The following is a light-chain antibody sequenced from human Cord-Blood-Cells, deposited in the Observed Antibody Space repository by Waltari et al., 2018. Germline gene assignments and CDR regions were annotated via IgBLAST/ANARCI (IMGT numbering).Light chain of an antibody. CDR2: KVS. J-gene: IGKJ1*01. V-gene: IGKV2-30*01. CDR1: QSLVYSDGNTY. CDR3: MQGTHWPWR. Sequence: DVVMTQSPLSLPVTLGQPASISCRSSQSLVYSDGNTYLNWFQQRPGQSPRRLIYKVSNRDSGVPDRFSGSGSGTDFTLKISRVKAEHVGVYYCMQGTHWPWRFGQGTKVEIK.